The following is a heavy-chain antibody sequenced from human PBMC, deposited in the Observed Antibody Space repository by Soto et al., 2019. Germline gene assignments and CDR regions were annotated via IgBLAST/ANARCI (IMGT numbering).Heavy chain of an antibody. V-gene: IGHV3-23*01. CDR1: GFNIDSFT. CDR2: ISHTGGIS. CDR3: AREEVLRYFDWSTNFDY. D-gene: IGHD3-9*01. J-gene: IGHJ4*02. Sequence: GGSLRLSCAASGFNIDSFTMNWIRQAPGRGLEWVAIISHTGGISYYADSVRGRFTISRDNSKNTLYLQMNSLRAEDTAVYYCAREEVLRYFDWSTNFDYWGQGTLVTVSS.